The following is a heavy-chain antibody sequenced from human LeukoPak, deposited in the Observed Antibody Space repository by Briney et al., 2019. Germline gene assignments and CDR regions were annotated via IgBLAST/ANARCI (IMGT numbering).Heavy chain of an antibody. J-gene: IGHJ6*03. CDR2: IYSGGST. CDR3: ARGEAHSSSWYWGTYYMDV. V-gene: IGHV3-53*01. Sequence: PGGSLRLSCGASGLTGSRNYMSWVRPAPGKGLEWVSGIYSGGSTYYADSVKGRFTISRDNSKNTLYLQMNSLRAEDTAVYYCARGEAHSSSWYWGTYYMDVWGKGTTVTVSS. CDR1: GLTGSRNY. D-gene: IGHD6-13*01.